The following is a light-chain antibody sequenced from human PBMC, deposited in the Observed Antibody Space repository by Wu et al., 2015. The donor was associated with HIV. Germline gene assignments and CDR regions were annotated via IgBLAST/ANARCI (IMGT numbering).Light chain of an antibody. J-gene: IGKJ2*01. CDR3: QQYGSSPPMYA. CDR1: QSVSSSY. Sequence: EIVLTQSPGTLSLSPGERATLSCRASQSVSSSYLAWYQQKPGQAPRLLIYGASSRATGIPDRFSGSGSGTDFTLTISRLEPEDFAVYYCQQYGSSPPMYAFGQGTKAGDQT. CDR2: GAS. V-gene: IGKV3-20*01.